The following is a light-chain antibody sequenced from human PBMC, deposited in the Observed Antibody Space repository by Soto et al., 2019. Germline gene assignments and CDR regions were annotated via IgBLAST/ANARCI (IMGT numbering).Light chain of an antibody. V-gene: IGKV3-15*01. J-gene: IGKJ1*01. CDR2: GAS. CDR1: QSVSSN. Sequence: EIVMTQSPATLSVSPGERATLSCRASQSVSSNLAWYQQKPGQAPRLLIYGASTRATGIPARFSGSGSGTEFPLNISSLQSEDFAVYYCKQYNNGPPEWTFGQGTRLDIK. CDR3: KQYNNGPPEWT.